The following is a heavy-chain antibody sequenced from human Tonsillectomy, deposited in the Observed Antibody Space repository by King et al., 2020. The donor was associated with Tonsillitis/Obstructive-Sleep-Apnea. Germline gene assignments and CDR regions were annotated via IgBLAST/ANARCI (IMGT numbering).Heavy chain of an antibody. CDR2: INNDGRST. CDR3: ARGGAKGSTDY. J-gene: IGHJ4*02. CDR1: GFTFSNYW. V-gene: IGHV3-74*02. Sequence: QLVQSGGGLVQPGGSLRLSCVASGFTFSNYWMYWVRQVPGEGLVWVSRINNDGRSTTYADSVKGRFTISRDNAENTLYLQMNSLRPEDTAVYHCARGGAKGSTDYWGQGTLVTVSS. D-gene: IGHD2-15*01.